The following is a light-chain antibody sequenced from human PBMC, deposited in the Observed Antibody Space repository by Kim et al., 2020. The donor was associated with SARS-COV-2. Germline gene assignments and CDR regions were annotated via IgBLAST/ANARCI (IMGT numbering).Light chain of an antibody. CDR1: SSNIGAGYD. CDR2: GNT. CDR3: QSYDTSLSGV. V-gene: IGLV1-40*01. Sequence: QSVLTQPPSMSGAPGQRVTISCTGSSSNIGAGYDVQWYQQLPGTAPKLLIYGNTNRPSGVPDRFSGSKSGTSASLAITGLQAEDEADYYCQSYDTSLSGVFGGGTQLTVL. J-gene: IGLJ2*01.